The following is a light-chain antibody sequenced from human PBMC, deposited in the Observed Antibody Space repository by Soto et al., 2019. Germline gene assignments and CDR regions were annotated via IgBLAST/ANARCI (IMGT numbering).Light chain of an antibody. CDR3: QQAISFPVS. CDR1: QGISNW. J-gene: IGKJ3*01. CDR2: RVS. Sequence: DLQMTQYPSSVSGSVGDRVTITCRASQGISNWLAWYQHKPGKAPNLLLYRVSNLQSGVPSRFRDSGSGTNFTLTISSLQTEDLATDYCQQAISFPVSFGTGT. V-gene: IGKV1D-12*01.